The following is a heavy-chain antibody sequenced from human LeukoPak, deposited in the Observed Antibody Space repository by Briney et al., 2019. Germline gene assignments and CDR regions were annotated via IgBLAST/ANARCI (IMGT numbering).Heavy chain of an antibody. J-gene: IGHJ5*02. CDR2: IRYDGSNT. CDR1: GFIFSTHD. D-gene: IGHD4-17*01. Sequence: AGTLRFNGTGSGFIFSTHDMHRLRQAPGNERKGVTLIRYDGSNTYYEDPVKGPITIYRANSKNTVYLQMNSLRAEDTTVYYCAKEATVTPLVGWFDPWGQGTLVTVSS. CDR3: AKEATVTPLVGWFDP. V-gene: IGHV3-30*02.